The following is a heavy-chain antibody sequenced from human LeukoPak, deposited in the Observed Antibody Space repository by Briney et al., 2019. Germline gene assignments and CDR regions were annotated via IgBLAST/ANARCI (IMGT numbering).Heavy chain of an antibody. V-gene: IGHV4-34*01. Sequence: GSLRLSCAASGFTFSSYSMNWVRQPPGKGLEWIGEINHSGSTNYNPSLKSRVTISVDTSKNQFSLKLSSVTAADTAVYYCARHFTMVRGVIITRRVSYFDYWGQGTLVTVSS. J-gene: IGHJ4*02. CDR3: ARHFTMVRGVIITRRVSYFDY. CDR1: GFTFSSYS. D-gene: IGHD3-10*01. CDR2: INHSGST.